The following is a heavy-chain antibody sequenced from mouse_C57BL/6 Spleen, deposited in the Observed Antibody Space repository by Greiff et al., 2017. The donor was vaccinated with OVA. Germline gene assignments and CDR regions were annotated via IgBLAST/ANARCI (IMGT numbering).Heavy chain of an antibody. V-gene: IGHV1-50*01. Sequence: QVQLQQPGAELVKPGASVKLSCKASGYTFTSYWMQWVKQRPGQGLEWIGEIDPSGSYTNYNQKFKGKATLTVDTSSSTAYMQLSSLRSEDSAVYYCAGSRYGSSPWFAYWGQGTLVTVSA. CDR2: IDPSGSYT. J-gene: IGHJ3*01. CDR1: GYTFTSYW. D-gene: IGHD1-1*01. CDR3: AGSRYGSSPWFAY.